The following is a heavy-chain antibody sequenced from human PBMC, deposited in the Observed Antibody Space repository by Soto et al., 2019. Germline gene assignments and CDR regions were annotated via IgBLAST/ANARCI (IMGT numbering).Heavy chain of an antibody. Sequence: EVQLVESGGGLVQPGESLRLSCAASGFTFSNYWMHWVRQAPGKGLVWVSRIDSDGSRITYADFVKGRCTISRDNAKNTVYLHMNSLTAEDTAVYYCVRTSLVVAVATREDFWGQGTLVTVSS. CDR3: VRTSLVVAVATREDF. J-gene: IGHJ4*02. V-gene: IGHV3-74*01. D-gene: IGHD2-15*01. CDR1: GFTFSNYW. CDR2: IDSDGSRI.